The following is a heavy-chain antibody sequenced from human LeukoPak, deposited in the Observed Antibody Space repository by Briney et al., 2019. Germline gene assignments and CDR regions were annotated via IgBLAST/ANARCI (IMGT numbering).Heavy chain of an antibody. CDR2: FYTSGHT. V-gene: IGHV4-4*07. D-gene: IGHD3-16*01. CDR3: ERLGGGEFRT. Sequence: SETLSLTCSVAGASLNNYYWSWIRQPAGKGLEWIGRFYTSGHTSYNPSLKSRVSMSGDTSKNQFSLKLSSVSAADTAIYYCERLGGGEFRTWGQGTLVIVSS. CDR1: GASLNNYY. J-gene: IGHJ5*02.